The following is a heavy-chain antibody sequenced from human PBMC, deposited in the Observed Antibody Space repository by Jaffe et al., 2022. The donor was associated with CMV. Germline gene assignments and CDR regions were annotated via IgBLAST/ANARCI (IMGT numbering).Heavy chain of an antibody. CDR2: IDPNSGDR. D-gene: IGHD3-10*01. V-gene: IGHV1-2*02. CDR1: GYTFSAYY. J-gene: IGHJ6*02. Sequence: QVHLVQSGAEVKKPGDSVKVSCKASGYTFSAYYMHWVRQAPGQGLEWMGWIDPNSGDRNYAQKFQGRVTMTRDTSISTADMELTRLRSDDTAVYYCAILMLRGLLWVSGMDVWGQGTTVTVS. CDR3: AILMLRGLLWVSGMDV.